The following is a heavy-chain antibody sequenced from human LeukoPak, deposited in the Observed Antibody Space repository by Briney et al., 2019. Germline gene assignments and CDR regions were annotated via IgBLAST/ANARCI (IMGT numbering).Heavy chain of an antibody. V-gene: IGHV1-8*01. CDR1: GYTFTSYD. D-gene: IGHD6-19*01. CDR3: ATDRGFIAVAGFDY. Sequence: ASVKVSCKASGYTFTSYDINWVRQATGQGLEWMGWMNPNSGNTGYAQKFQGRVTMTEDTSTDTAYMELSSLRSEDTAVYYCATDRGFIAVAGFDYWGQGTLVTVSS. CDR2: MNPNSGNT. J-gene: IGHJ4*02.